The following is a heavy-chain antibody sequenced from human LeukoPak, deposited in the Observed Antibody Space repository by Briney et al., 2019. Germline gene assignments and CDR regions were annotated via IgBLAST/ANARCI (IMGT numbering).Heavy chain of an antibody. CDR2: IYYSGST. D-gene: IGHD2-15*01. Sequence: PSETLSLTCTVAGGSISSYYWSWIRQPPGKGLEWIGYIYYSGSTNYNPSLKSRVTISVDTSKNQFSLKLSSVTAADTAVYYCARNSDCSGGSCFEYFDYWGQGTLVTVSS. CDR3: ARNSDCSGGSCFEYFDY. V-gene: IGHV4-59*01. CDR1: GGSISSYY. J-gene: IGHJ4*02.